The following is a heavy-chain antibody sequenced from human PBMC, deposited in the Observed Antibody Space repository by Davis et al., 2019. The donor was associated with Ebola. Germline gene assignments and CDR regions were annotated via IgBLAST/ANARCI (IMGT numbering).Heavy chain of an antibody. CDR1: GFTFSSYA. CDR2: ISGSGGST. J-gene: IGHJ5*02. CDR3: AARITVSNVP. V-gene: IGHV3-23*01. D-gene: IGHD5/OR15-5a*01. Sequence: PGGSLRLSCAASGFTFSSYAMSWVRQAPGKGLEWVSAISGSGGSTYYADSVKGRFTISRDNSKNTLYLQVNSLRAEDTAVYYCAARITVSNVPWGQGTLVTVSS.